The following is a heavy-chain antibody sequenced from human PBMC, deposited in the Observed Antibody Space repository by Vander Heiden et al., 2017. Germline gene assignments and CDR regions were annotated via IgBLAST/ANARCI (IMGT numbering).Heavy chain of an antibody. Sequence: EVQPVESGGGLIQPGGSLNLSCAASGFSAGSNYMSWDRQAPGKGLEWVSVIYSGGSTYYADSVKGRFTISRDNSKNTLYLQMNSLRAEDTAVYYCARGGWLSPPCYGMDVWGQGTTVTVSS. D-gene: IGHD3-22*01. CDR2: IYSGGST. V-gene: IGHV3-53*01. CDR3: ARGGWLSPPCYGMDV. CDR1: GFSAGSNY. J-gene: IGHJ6*02.